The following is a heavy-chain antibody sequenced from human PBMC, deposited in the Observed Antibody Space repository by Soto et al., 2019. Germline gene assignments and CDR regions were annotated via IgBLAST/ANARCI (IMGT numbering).Heavy chain of an antibody. Sequence: QVQLVQSGAEVKKPGASVRVSCKASGYVFPSYDITWVRQAPGHELEWMGWVNPGSGYKGYAQNFQGRVPLTRNMSISTVYMELSSLRSEDTAVYYCARADPRHYYMDVWGKGTTVTVSS. CDR2: VNPGSGYK. J-gene: IGHJ6*03. CDR1: GYVFPSYD. CDR3: ARADPRHYYMDV. V-gene: IGHV1-8*01.